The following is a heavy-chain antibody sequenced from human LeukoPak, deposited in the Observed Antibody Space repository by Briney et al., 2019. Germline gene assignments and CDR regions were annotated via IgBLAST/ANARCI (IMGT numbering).Heavy chain of an antibody. CDR3: GRSQAQLLIRYDEYFQH. V-gene: IGHV4-39*07. CDR1: GGSINSTSYY. J-gene: IGHJ1*01. D-gene: IGHD2-2*01. Sequence: SETLSLTCNVSGGSINSTSYYWGWIRQSPGKGLEWIGSIYYRGRTYSNPSLKSRVTMSVDTSKNQFSLSLTSLTAADTAVYYCGRSQAQLLIRYDEYFQHWGQGTLVIVSS. CDR2: IYYRGRT.